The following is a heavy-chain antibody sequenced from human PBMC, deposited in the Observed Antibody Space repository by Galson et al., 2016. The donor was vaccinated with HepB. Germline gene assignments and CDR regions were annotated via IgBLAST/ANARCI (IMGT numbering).Heavy chain of an antibody. CDR2: TYYRSKWYN. V-gene: IGHV6-1*01. CDR1: GDSVSSNSAA. J-gene: IGHJ6*02. D-gene: IGHD4-11*01. Sequence: CAISGDSVSSNSAAWNWIRQSPSRGLEWLGRTYYRSKWYNDYASSVKSRIIINPDTSKNQVSLQLSSVTPEDTAVYYCARGDYSTYYYYYGMDVWGQGTTVLVSS. CDR3: ARGDYSTYYYYYGMDV.